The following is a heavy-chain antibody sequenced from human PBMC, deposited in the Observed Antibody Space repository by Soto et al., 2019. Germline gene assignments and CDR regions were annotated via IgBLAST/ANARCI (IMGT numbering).Heavy chain of an antibody. D-gene: IGHD4-17*01. CDR3: ARGPGDSDAFDI. CDR1: GFTFSSYS. Sequence: GGSLRLSCAASGFTFSSYSMNWVRQAPGKGLEWVSSISSSSSYIYYADSVKGRFTISRDNAKNSLYLQMNSLRAEDTAVYYCARGPGDSDAFDIWGQGTMVTVSS. J-gene: IGHJ3*02. V-gene: IGHV3-21*01. CDR2: ISSSSSYI.